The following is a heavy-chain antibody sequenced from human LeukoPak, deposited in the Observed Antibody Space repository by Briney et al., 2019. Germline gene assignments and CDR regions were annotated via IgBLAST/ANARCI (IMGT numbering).Heavy chain of an antibody. J-gene: IGHJ4*02. V-gene: IGHV3-69-1*01. CDR1: GFTFNVYG. CDR2: VGGGPDR. CDR3: ARDQYYYGSGSYLDDY. Sequence: GGSLRLSCVGSGFTFNVYGISWVRQAPGEGLEWVSSVGGGPDRHYADSVKGRFTISRDNAKNSLYLQMNSLRAEDTAVYYCARDQYYYGSGSYLDDYWGQGTLVTVSS. D-gene: IGHD3-10*01.